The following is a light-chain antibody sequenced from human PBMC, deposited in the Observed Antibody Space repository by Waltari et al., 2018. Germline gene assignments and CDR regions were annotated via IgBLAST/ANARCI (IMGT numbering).Light chain of an antibody. CDR1: SSNIGPHND. CDR3: QSYDSGLSGWV. Sequence: QSVLTQPPSVSGAPGQRVTISCTESSSNIGPHNDVHWYRQLPGTAPKLLIYGNNKRPSGVPDRFSGARSGTSASLAITGLQAEDEADDYCQSYDSGLSGWVFGGGTKLTVL. J-gene: IGLJ3*02. CDR2: GNN. V-gene: IGLV1-40*01.